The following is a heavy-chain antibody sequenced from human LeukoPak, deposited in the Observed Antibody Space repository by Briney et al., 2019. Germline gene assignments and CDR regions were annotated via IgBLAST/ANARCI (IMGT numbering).Heavy chain of an antibody. CDR3: ARVPGDY. V-gene: IGHV3-30*02. Sequence: GGSLRLSCAASGFTFSSYGMHWVRQAPGKGLEWVAFIRYDGSNKYYADSVKGRFTISRDNAKNSLYLQMNYLRAEDTAVYYCARVPGDYWGQGTLVTVSS. CDR2: IRYDGSNK. CDR1: GFTFSSYG. J-gene: IGHJ4*02.